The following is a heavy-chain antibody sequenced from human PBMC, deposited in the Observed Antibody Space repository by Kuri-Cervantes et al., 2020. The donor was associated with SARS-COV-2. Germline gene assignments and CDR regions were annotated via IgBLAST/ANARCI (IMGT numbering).Heavy chain of an antibody. CDR1: GFTFSDYY. Sequence: GESLKISCAASGFTFSDYYMSWIRQAPGKGLEWVSYISSSSSYIYYADSVEGRFTISRDSAKNSLYLQMNSLKTEDTAVYYCARVVAAAGSQEEYARGHYYYYGMDVWGQGTTVTVSS. CDR2: ISSSSSYI. CDR3: ARVVAAAGSQEEYARGHYYYYGMDV. J-gene: IGHJ6*02. V-gene: IGHV3-11*05. D-gene: IGHD6-13*01.